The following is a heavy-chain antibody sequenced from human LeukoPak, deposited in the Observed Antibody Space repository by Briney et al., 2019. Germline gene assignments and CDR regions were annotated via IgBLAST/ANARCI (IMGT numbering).Heavy chain of an antibody. D-gene: IGHD5-18*01. J-gene: IGHJ4*02. CDR1: GYSFTNYW. Sequence: KPGESLKISCKASGYSFTNYWIGWVRQMPEKGLEWMGIIDPSDSDTRYTPSFQGQVTISADKSLTTAYLQWNSLKASDTAMYYCVRQTAMGRSGDFWGQGTLVTVSS. CDR3: VRQTAMGRSGDF. CDR2: IDPSDSDT. V-gene: IGHV5-51*01.